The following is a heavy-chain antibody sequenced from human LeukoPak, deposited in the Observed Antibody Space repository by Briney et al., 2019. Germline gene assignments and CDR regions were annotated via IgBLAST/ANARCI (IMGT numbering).Heavy chain of an antibody. CDR2: IYTSGST. V-gene: IGHV4-61*02. J-gene: IGHJ5*02. Sequence: SETLSLTCTVSGGSISSGSYYWSWIRQPAGKGLEWIGRIYTSGSTNYNPSLKSRVTISVDTSKNQFSLKLSSVTAADTAVYYCARDLGNQYCSGGSCEAFDPWGQGTLVTVSS. CDR1: GGSISSGSYY. CDR3: ARDLGNQYCSGGSCEAFDP. D-gene: IGHD2-15*01.